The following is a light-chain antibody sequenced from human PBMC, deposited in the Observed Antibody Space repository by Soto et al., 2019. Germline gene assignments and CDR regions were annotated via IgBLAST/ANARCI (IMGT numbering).Light chain of an antibody. CDR1: SSDVGGYNY. V-gene: IGLV2-14*01. CDR2: DVS. J-gene: IGLJ1*01. CDR3: SSYTSSSTLDV. Sequence: LTQPASVSGSPGQSITISCTGTSSDVGGYNYVSWYQQHPGKAPKLMIYDVSNRPSGVSNRFSGSKSGNTASLAISGLQAEDEADYYCSSYTSSSTLDVFGTGTKVTVL.